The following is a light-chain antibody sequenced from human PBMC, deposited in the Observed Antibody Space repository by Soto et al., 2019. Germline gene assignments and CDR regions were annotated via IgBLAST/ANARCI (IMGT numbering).Light chain of an antibody. V-gene: IGKV3-15*01. J-gene: IGKJ5*01. CDR2: GAS. Sequence: EIVMTQSPATVSVSPGERATLSCRATQSMGSSLAWYQQKPGQAPRLLIYGASTRASGIPARFSGSGSGTEFTLTISSLQSEDFAVYYCQQYSKWPPITFGQGTRLEIK. CDR3: QQYSKWPPIT. CDR1: QSMGSS.